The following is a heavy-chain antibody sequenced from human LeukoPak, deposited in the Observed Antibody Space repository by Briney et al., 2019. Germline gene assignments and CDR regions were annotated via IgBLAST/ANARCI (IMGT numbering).Heavy chain of an antibody. CDR1: GGSISSGGYY. CDR3: ARVVAAAGGGNWFDP. Sequence: PSETLSLTCTVSGGSISSGGYYWSWIRQHPGKGLEWIGYIYYSGSTYYNPSLKSRVTISVDTSKNQFSLKLSSVTAADTAVYYCARVVAAAGGGNWFDPWGQGTLVTVSS. D-gene: IGHD6-13*01. J-gene: IGHJ5*02. V-gene: IGHV4-31*03. CDR2: IYYSGST.